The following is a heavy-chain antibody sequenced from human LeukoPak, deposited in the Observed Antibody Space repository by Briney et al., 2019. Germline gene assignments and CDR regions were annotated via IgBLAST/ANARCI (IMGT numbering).Heavy chain of an antibody. V-gene: IGHV3-30*02. CDR1: GFTFSNYW. D-gene: IGHD6-19*01. CDR3: AKDLDSSGWGGSSYYYYGMDV. Sequence: GGSLRLSCEGSGFTFSNYWMTWVRQAPEKGLEWVANIKPSGSNKYYADSVKGRFTISRDNSKNTLYLQMNSLRAEDTAVYYCAKDLDSSGWGGSSYYYYGMDVWGQGTTVTVS. CDR2: IKPSGSNK. J-gene: IGHJ6*02.